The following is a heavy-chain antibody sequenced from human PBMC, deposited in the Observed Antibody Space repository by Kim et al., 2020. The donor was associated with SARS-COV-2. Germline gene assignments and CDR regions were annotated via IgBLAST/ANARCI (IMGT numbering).Heavy chain of an antibody. D-gene: IGHD6-6*01. J-gene: IGHJ4*02. V-gene: IGHV3-7*01. CDR1: GFTFSNYW. CDR3: ASLAARPAGY. CDR2: IKQDGREK. Sequence: GGSLRLSCAASGFTFSNYWMTWVRQAPGKGLEWVANIKQDGREKYYVDSVRGRFTVSRDNDKNSLYLQMNSLRVEDTAVYYCASLAARPAGYWGQGTLVTVSS.